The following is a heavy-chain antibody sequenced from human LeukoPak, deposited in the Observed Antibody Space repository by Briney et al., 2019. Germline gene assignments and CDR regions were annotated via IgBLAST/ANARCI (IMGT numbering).Heavy chain of an antibody. CDR1: GYTFTSYY. Sequence: ASVKVSCKASGYTFTSYYMHWVRQAPGQGLEWMGIINPSGGSTSYAQKFQGRVTMTRDTSTRPVYMELSSLRSEDTDVYYCARAPITMVRGVTALTYYYYYMDVWGKGPTVTVSS. CDR3: ARAPITMVRGVTALTYYYYYMDV. J-gene: IGHJ6*03. D-gene: IGHD3-10*01. CDR2: INPSGGST. V-gene: IGHV1-46*03.